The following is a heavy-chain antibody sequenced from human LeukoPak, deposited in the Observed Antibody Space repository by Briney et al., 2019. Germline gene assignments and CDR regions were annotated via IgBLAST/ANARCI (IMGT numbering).Heavy chain of an antibody. CDR1: GGSISSSSYY. V-gene: IGHV4-39*07. J-gene: IGHJ4*02. CDR3: ARARDGYKYDFDY. Sequence: SETLSLTCTVSGGSISSSSYYWGWIRQPPGKGLEWIGSIYYSGSTYYNPSLKSRVTISVDTSKNQFSLKLSSVTAADTAVYYCARARDGYKYDFDYWGQGTLVTVSS. CDR2: IYYSGST. D-gene: IGHD5-24*01.